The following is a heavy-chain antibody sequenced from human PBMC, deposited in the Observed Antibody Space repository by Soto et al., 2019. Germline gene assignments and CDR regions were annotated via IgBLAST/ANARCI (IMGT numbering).Heavy chain of an antibody. CDR2: INAGNGNT. CDR1: GYTFTTYA. J-gene: IGHJ4*02. D-gene: IGHD1-26*01. V-gene: IGHV1-3*01. CDR3: ARVIGLHYSAY. Sequence: ASVKVSCKASGYTFTTYAIHWVRQAPGQRLEWMGWINAGNGNTKYSQKFQGRVTITRDTSASTAYMELSSLRSEDTAVYYCARVIGLHYSAYWGQGTLVTVSS.